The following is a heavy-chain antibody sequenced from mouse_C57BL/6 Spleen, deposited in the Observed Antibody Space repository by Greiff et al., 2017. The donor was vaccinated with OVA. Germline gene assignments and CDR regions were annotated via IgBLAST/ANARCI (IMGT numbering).Heavy chain of an antibody. D-gene: IGHD1-1*01. CDR1: GFTFSNYW. CDR3: TGAYYYGIMSGPFDV. V-gene: IGHV6-3*01. Sequence: DVKLQESGGGLVQPGGSMKLSCVASGFTFSNYWMNWVRQSPEKGLEWVAQIRLKSDNYATHYAESVKGRFTISRDDSKSSVYLQMNNLRAEDTGIYYCTGAYYYGIMSGPFDVWGTGTTVTVSS. J-gene: IGHJ1*03. CDR2: IRLKSDNYAT.